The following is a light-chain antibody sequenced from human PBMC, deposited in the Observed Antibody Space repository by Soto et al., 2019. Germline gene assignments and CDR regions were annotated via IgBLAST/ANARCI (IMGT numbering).Light chain of an antibody. Sequence: QSVLTQPPSVSAAPGQKVTISCSGSSSNIGNNYVSWYQQLPGTAPKLLIYDIHKRPSGIPDRFSGSKSGTSATLGITGLQTGDEAEYYCGTWDSSLSTVVFGGGTKVTVL. CDR3: GTWDSSLSTVV. J-gene: IGLJ3*02. CDR2: DIH. CDR1: SSNIGNNY. V-gene: IGLV1-51*01.